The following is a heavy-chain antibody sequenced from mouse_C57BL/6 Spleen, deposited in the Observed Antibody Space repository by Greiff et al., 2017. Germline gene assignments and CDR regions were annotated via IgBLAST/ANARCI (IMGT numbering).Heavy chain of an antibody. V-gene: IGHV1-55*01. CDR1: GYTFTSYW. J-gene: IGHJ3*01. CDR2: IYPGSGST. CDR3: ARDWFAY. Sequence: QVQLKQPGAELVKPGASVKMSCKASGYTFTSYWITWVKQRPGQGLAWIGDIYPGSGSTIYNEKFKSKATLTVDTSSSTAYMQLSSLTAEDSAVYYCARDWFAYWGQGTLVTVSA.